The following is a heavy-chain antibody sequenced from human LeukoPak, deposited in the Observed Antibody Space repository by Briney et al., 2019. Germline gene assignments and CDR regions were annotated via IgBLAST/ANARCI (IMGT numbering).Heavy chain of an antibody. Sequence: SETLSLTCTVSGDSITSYYWTWIRQPPGKGLEWIGYIYKTGSTNYNPSLKSRVTISVDTSRSQVSLELSSVTAADTAVYFCASHPVLTGYPHFFDYWGQGTLVTVST. CDR2: IYKTGST. J-gene: IGHJ4*02. CDR3: ASHPVLTGYPHFFDY. D-gene: IGHD3-9*01. CDR1: GDSITSYY. V-gene: IGHV4-59*01.